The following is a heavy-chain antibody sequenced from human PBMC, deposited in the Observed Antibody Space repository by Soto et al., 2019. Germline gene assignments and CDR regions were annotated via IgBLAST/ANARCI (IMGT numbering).Heavy chain of an antibody. V-gene: IGHV1-69*01. Sequence: QVQLVQSGAEGKKPGSSVKVSCKASGGTFSSYAISWVRQAPGQGLEWMGGIIPIFGTANYAQKFQGRVTSTADEATSTAYMELSSLRSEATAGYYCARDPQGGSFGGWFDPWGQGTLVTVSS. CDR3: ARDPQGGSFGGWFDP. CDR2: IIPIFGTA. D-gene: IGHD1-26*01. CDR1: GGTFSSYA. J-gene: IGHJ5*02.